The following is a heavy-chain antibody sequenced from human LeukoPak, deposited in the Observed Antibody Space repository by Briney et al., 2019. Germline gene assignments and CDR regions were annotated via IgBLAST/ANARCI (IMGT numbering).Heavy chain of an antibody. Sequence: PGGSLRLSCAASGFTFSSYSMNWVRQAPGKGLEWVSYISSSSSTIYYADSVKGRFTISRDNAKNSLYLQMNSLRAEDTAVYYCARDPGGYGRGDDYWGQGTLVTVSS. CDR2: ISSSSSTI. CDR3: ARDPGGYGRGDDY. V-gene: IGHV3-48*04. CDR1: GFTFSSYS. J-gene: IGHJ4*02. D-gene: IGHD5-12*01.